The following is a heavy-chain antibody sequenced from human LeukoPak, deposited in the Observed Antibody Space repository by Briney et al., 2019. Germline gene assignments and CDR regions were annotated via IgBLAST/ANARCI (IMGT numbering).Heavy chain of an antibody. V-gene: IGHV3-33*01. D-gene: IGHD5/OR15-5a*01. CDR3: ARDLNRRVFTDY. J-gene: IGHJ4*02. Sequence: GGSLRLSCAASGFTFSSYGMHWVRQAPGKGLEWVAVIWNDGGNKYYADSVKGRFTISRDNAKNTLYLQMDSLRAEDTAVYYCARDLNRRVFTDYWGQGTLVTVSS. CDR1: GFTFSSYG. CDR2: IWNDGGNK.